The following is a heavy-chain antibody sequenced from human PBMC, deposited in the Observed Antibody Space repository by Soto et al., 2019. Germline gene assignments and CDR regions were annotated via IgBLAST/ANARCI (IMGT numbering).Heavy chain of an antibody. J-gene: IGHJ4*02. D-gene: IGHD2-15*01. CDR1: GFTVSSKY. CDR2: IQSGGPT. V-gene: IGHV3-66*01. Sequence: GGSLRLSCAASGFTVSSKYMSWVRQAPGKGLEWVSLIQSGGPTYYADSVKGRFTISRDTSENTVHLQMDSLRAEDTAVYYCAKDRLRYCSGGSCDEKNIDYWGQGTLVTVSS. CDR3: AKDRLRYCSGGSCDEKNIDY.